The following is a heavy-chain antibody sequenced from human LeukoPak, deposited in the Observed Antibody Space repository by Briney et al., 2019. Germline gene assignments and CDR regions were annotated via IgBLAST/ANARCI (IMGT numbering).Heavy chain of an antibody. CDR3: TREGTIVVGDAFDL. D-gene: IGHD2-15*01. Sequence: GGSLRLSCAASGFTVSSNYMSWVRQAPGKGLEWVSVIYSGGSTYYADSVKGRFTISRDSAKNSLNLQMNSLRAEDTAVYYCTREGTIVVGDAFDLWGQGTMVTVSS. V-gene: IGHV3-53*01. CDR2: IYSGGST. J-gene: IGHJ3*01. CDR1: GFTVSSNY.